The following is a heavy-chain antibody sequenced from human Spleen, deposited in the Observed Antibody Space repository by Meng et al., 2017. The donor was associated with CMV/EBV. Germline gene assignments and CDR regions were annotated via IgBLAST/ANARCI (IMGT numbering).Heavy chain of an antibody. CDR2: IGAYNGNT. CDR1: GYMFASYG. J-gene: IGHJ4*02. CDR3: ALSSSGWMDYFDY. V-gene: IGHV1-18*01. D-gene: IGHD6-19*01. Sequence: ASVKVSCKASGYMFASYGINWVRQAPGQGLEWMGWIGAYNGNTNYAQNLQGRVTMTTDTSTTTAYMELRSLRSADTALYYCALSSSGWMDYFDYWGQGTLVTVSS.